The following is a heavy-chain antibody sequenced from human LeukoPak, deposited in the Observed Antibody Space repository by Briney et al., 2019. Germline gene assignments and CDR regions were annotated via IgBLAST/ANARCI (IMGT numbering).Heavy chain of an antibody. J-gene: IGHJ3*02. CDR2: INSDGSST. CDR3: ASSQGVVTAIFHIDAFDI. Sequence: GGSLRLSCAASGFTFSSYWMHWVRQAPGKGLVWVSRINSDGSSTSYADSVKGRFTISRDNAKNTLYLQMNSLRAEDTAVYYCASSQGVVTAIFHIDAFDIWGQGTMVTVSS. CDR1: GFTFSSYW. D-gene: IGHD2-21*02. V-gene: IGHV3-74*01.